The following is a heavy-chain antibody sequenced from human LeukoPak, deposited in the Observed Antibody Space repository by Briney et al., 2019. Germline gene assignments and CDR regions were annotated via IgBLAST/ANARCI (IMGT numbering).Heavy chain of an antibody. D-gene: IGHD3-10*01. CDR2: VWYDGMLE. Sequence: PVGSLRLSSAASVFTSSNAWMSWGPEAPGKGLGWGAVVWYDGMLEYYADSAKGRVTTSRENTQNTWRFRMNSLRGEDTSGYYFGRSLDKDYHGPRNYTNHWFDPWGQGTLVTVSS. CDR1: VFTSSNAW. CDR3: GRSLDKDYHGPRNYTNHWFDP. J-gene: IGHJ5*02. V-gene: IGHV3-33*08.